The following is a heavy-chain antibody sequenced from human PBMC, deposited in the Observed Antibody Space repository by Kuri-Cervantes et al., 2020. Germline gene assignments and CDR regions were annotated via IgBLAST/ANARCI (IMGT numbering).Heavy chain of an antibody. CDR3: AVLSDYSILGPLTYFDY. CDR2: IIPIFGTA. CDR1: GGTFSSYA. V-gene: IGHV1-69*05. D-gene: IGHD4-11*01. J-gene: IGHJ4*02. Sequence: SVKVSCKASGGTFSSYAISWVRQAPGQGLEWMGGIIPIFGTANYAQKFQGRVTITTDESTSTAYMELSSLRSEDTAVYYCAVLSDYSILGPLTYFDYWGQGTLVTVSS.